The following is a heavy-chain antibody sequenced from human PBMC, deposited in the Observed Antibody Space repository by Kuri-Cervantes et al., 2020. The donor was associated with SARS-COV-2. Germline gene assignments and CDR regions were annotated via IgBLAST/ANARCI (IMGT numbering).Heavy chain of an antibody. CDR2: IYYSGST. J-gene: IGHJ6*02. CDR1: GGSISSADYY. V-gene: IGHV4-30-4*01. Sequence: SETLSLTCTVSGGSISSADYYWSWIRQPPGKGLEWIGYIYYSGSTYYNPSLKSRITISVDTSKNQFSLKLSSVTAADTAVYYCASCPGRLPYYYYGMDVWGQGTTVTVSS. D-gene: IGHD5-18*01. CDR3: ASCPGRLPYYYYGMDV.